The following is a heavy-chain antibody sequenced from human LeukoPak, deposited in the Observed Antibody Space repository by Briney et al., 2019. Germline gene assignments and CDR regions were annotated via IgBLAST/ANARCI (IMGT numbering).Heavy chain of an antibody. J-gene: IGHJ4*02. D-gene: IGHD3-22*01. CDR3: AKDPTDFDSSGQTYFDY. CDR2: ISGSGGIT. CDR1: GFTFSSCA. V-gene: IGHV3-23*01. Sequence: GSLRLSCAASGFTFSSCAMNWVRQAPGKGLEWVSGISGSGGITHYADSVRGRFTISRDNFKNTLYLQMNSLRAEDTAVYYCAKDPTDFDSSGQTYFDYWGQGTLVTVSS.